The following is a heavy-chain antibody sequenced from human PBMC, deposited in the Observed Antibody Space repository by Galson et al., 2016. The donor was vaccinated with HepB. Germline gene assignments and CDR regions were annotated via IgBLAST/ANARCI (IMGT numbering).Heavy chain of an antibody. Sequence: SLRLSCAASGFILSDYSMHWVRQAPGKGLEYVSAIHYHGGSTFYADSVKGRFTISRDNSKNTLYLHVGSLRPEDMAVYYCVRVGSGYDYWGQGTLVTVSS. D-gene: IGHD3-22*01. CDR3: VRVGSGYDY. CDR2: IHYHGGST. V-gene: IGHV3-64*02. CDR1: GFILSDYS. J-gene: IGHJ4*02.